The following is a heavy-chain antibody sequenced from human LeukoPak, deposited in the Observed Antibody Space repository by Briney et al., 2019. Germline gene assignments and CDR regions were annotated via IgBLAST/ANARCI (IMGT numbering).Heavy chain of an antibody. CDR2: IFYSGTT. CDR1: GGSISGYY. CDR3: AKNSGPRFDY. J-gene: IGHJ4*02. D-gene: IGHD6-19*01. V-gene: IGHV4-59*01. Sequence: SETPSLTCTVSGGSISGYYWSWIRQPPGKGLEWIGYIFYSGTTNYIPSLKSRVTISVDTSRNQFSLKLRSVTAADTAVYYCAKNSGPRFDYWGQGTLVSVSS.